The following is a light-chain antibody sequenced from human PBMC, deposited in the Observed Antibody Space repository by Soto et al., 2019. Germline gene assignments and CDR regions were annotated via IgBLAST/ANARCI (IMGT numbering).Light chain of an antibody. CDR2: GNS. Sequence: QSVLTQPPSVSGAPGQRVTISCTGSSSNIGAGYDVHWYQQLPGTAPKLLIYGNSNRPSGVPDRFSGSKSGTSASLAITGLQAEDEADYSCQSYDISLSGYVSGTGTKLTVL. CDR1: SSNIGAGYD. J-gene: IGLJ1*01. V-gene: IGLV1-40*01. CDR3: QSYDISLSGYV.